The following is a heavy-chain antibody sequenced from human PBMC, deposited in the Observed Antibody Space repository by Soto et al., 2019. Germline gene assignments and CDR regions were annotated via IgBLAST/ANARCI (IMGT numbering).Heavy chain of an antibody. V-gene: IGHV4-59*11. D-gene: IGHD2-15*01. CDR3: ARYGRGGGCSSTRLDY. CDR2: IHSSGST. Sequence: SETLSLTCTVSGGSISGPFWTWVRQPPGRGLEWIGYIHSSGSTSSNRSLRSRVTLQVDTSKNQFSLRQRSVTGADYAIYYGARYGRGGGCSSTRLDYWGQGALVTVSS. CDR1: GGSISGPF. J-gene: IGHJ4*02.